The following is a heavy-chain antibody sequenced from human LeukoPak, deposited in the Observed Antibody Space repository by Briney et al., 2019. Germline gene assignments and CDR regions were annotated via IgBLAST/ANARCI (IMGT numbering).Heavy chain of an antibody. Sequence: VSVKVSCKASGYTFTSYDINWVRQATGQGLEWMGWMNPNSGNTGYAQKFQGRVTMTRNTSISTAYMELSSLRSEDTAVYYCARGGGGYCSSTSCYSDYYYYYYMDVWGKGTTVTVSS. CDR3: ARGGGGYCSSTSCYSDYYYYYYMDV. CDR1: GYTFTSYD. J-gene: IGHJ6*03. CDR2: MNPNSGNT. V-gene: IGHV1-8*01. D-gene: IGHD2-2*01.